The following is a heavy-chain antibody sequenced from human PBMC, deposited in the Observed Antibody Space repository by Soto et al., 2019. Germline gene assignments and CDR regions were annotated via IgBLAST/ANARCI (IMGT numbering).Heavy chain of an antibody. Sequence: GASVKVSCKASGYTFTSYGISWVRQAPGQGLEWMGWISAYNGNTNYAQKLQGRVTMTTDTSTSTAYMELRSLRSDDTAVYYCARVRSPYYGSGNYYFDYWGQGTLVTVSS. V-gene: IGHV1-18*01. D-gene: IGHD3-10*01. J-gene: IGHJ4*02. CDR1: GYTFTSYG. CDR3: ARVRSPYYGSGNYYFDY. CDR2: ISAYNGNT.